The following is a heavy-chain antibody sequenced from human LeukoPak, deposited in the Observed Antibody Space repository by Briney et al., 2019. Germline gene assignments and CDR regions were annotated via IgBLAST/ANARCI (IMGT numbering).Heavy chain of an antibody. V-gene: IGHV3-23*01. Sequence: GGSLRLSCAASGFTFSSYAMSWVRQAPGKGLEWVSAISGSGGSTYYADSVKGRFTISRDNSKNTLYLQMNSLRAEDTAVYYCARVPYDFWSGPPFDAFDIWGQGTMVTVSS. CDR2: ISGSGGST. CDR3: ARVPYDFWSGPPFDAFDI. CDR1: GFTFSSYA. J-gene: IGHJ3*02. D-gene: IGHD3-3*01.